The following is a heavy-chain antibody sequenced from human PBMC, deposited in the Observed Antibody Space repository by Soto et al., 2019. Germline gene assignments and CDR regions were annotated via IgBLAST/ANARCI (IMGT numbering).Heavy chain of an antibody. Sequence: QVQLVQSGAEVKKPGASVKVSCKASGYTFTSYAMHWVRQAPGQRLEWMGWINAGNGNTKYSQKFQGRVTITRDTSASTAYMELSSMRSEDTAVYYCARESATRGYSYGYWGQGTPVTVSS. CDR2: INAGNGNT. CDR3: ARESATRGYSYGY. V-gene: IGHV1-3*01. J-gene: IGHJ4*02. D-gene: IGHD5-18*01. CDR1: GYTFTSYA.